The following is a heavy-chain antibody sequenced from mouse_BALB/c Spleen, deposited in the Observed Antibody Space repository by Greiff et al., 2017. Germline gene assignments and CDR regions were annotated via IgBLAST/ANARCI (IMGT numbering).Heavy chain of an antibody. CDR2: ISSGSSTI. CDR3: ARQDITTATFDY. D-gene: IGHD1-2*01. CDR1: GFTFSSFG. V-gene: IGHV5-17*02. J-gene: IGHJ2*01. Sequence: DVKLVESGGGLVQPGGSRKLSCAASGFTFSSFGMHWVRQAPEKGLEWVAYISSGSSTIYYADTVKGRFTISRDNPKNTLFLQMTSLRSEDTAMYYCARQDITTATFDYWGQGTTLTVSS.